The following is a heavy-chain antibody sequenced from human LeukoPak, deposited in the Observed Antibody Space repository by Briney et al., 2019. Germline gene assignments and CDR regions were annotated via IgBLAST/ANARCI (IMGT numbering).Heavy chain of an antibody. V-gene: IGHV4-39*05. CDR1: GGSISSSSYY. CDR3: AKYSSSWYKTYYFDY. J-gene: IGHJ4*02. D-gene: IGHD6-13*01. CDR2: IYYSGST. Sequence: PSETPSLTCTVSGGSISSSSYYWGWIRQPPGKGLEWIGSIYYSGSTYYNPSLKSRVTISVDTSKNQFSLKLSSVTAADTAVYYCAKYSSSWYKTYYFDYWGQGTLVTVSS.